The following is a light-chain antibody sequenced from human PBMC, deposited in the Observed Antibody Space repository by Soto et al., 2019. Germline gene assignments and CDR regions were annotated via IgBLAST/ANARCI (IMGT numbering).Light chain of an antibody. CDR3: SSYTTSYFYV. Sequence: QSVLTQPASVSGSPGQSITISCTGSGRDIGAYDYVSWYQQHPGKAPKLLIYGVKNRPSGVPYRFSASKSAFTASLTISGLQAEDEAHYYCSSYTTSYFYVFGPGTKLTVL. V-gene: IGLV2-14*01. J-gene: IGLJ1*01. CDR2: GVK. CDR1: GRDIGAYDY.